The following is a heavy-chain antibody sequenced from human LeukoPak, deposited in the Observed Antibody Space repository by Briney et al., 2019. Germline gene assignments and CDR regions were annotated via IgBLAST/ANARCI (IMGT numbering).Heavy chain of an antibody. V-gene: IGHV1-2*02. CDR2: INPKSGGT. CDR3: ARDRVLLTTVTRCWFDP. D-gene: IGHD1-1*01. CDR1: GYTFTGRY. J-gene: IGHJ5*02. Sequence: ASVKVSCTATGYTFTGRYMHWVRQAPGQGPEWMAWINPKSGGTKYGQKFQGRVTMTRDTSISTAYMELSSLRSDDTAVYYCARDRVLLTTVTRCWFDPWGQGTLVTVSS.